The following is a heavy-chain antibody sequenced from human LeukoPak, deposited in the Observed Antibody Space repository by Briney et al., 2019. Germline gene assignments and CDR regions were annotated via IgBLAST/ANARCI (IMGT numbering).Heavy chain of an antibody. CDR1: GFTFSSYS. V-gene: IGHV3-21*01. D-gene: IGHD3-10*01. CDR3: ARKYGSGSFYMDV. CDR2: ISSSSYI. Sequence: GGSLRLSCATSGFTFSSYSMNWVRQAPGKGLEWVSSISSSSYIYYADSVKGRFTISRDNAKNSLYLQMNSLRAEDTAVYYCARKYGSGSFYMDVWGKGTTVTISS. J-gene: IGHJ6*03.